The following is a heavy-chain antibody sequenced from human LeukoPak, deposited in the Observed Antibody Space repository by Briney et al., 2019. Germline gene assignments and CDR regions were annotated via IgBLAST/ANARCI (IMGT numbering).Heavy chain of an antibody. CDR2: IYYSGST. D-gene: IGHD5-18*01. CDR1: GGSISSGGYY. V-gene: IGHV4-31*03. J-gene: IGHJ6*02. CDR3: ARDQVVDTAMVWYYYGMDV. Sequence: PSETLSFTCTVSGGSISSGGYYWSWIRQHPGKGLEWIGYIYYSGSTYYNPSLKSRVTISVDTSKNQFSLKLSSVTAADTAVYYCARDQVVDTAMVWYYYGMDVWGQGTTVTVSS.